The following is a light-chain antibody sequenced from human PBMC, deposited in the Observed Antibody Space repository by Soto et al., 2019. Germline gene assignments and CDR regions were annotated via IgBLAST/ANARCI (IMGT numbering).Light chain of an antibody. J-gene: IGKJ4*01. CDR3: EQYSDWAPVT. CDR2: AAS. CDR1: QSVGSN. V-gene: IGKV3-15*01. Sequence: EIVMTQSPATLSVSPGERVTLSCRASQSVGSNLAWYQQKPGQAPRPLIYAASSRANGVADRFSGSGYGTDVALTIRSLQSEDFALYQCEQYSDWAPVTFGGVTKVEIK.